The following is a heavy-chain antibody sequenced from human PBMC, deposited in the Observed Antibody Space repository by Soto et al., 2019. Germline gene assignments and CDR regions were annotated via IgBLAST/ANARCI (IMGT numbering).Heavy chain of an antibody. J-gene: IGHJ1*01. CDR2: ISPLFGTS. D-gene: IGHD3-22*01. CDR1: GGTFSSYA. Sequence: SVKVSCKASGGTFSSYAISWVRQAPGQGLEWMGGISPLFGTSNYAEKFQGRVTITADESTSTAYMELSSLRSEDTAVYYCARDPYYYDSCGSPPDGFQHWSQGTLVTVSS. CDR3: ARDPYYYDSCGSPPDGFQH. V-gene: IGHV1-69*13.